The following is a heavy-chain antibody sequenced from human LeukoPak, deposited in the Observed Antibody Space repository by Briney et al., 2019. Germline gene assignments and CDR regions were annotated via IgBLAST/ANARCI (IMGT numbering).Heavy chain of an antibody. V-gene: IGHV3-15*01. J-gene: IGHJ5*02. D-gene: IGHD3-22*01. CDR2: IKSGTDGGTT. CDR1: GFTFSNAW. Sequence: ESGGSLRLSCAASGFTFSNAWMSWVRQAPGKGLEWVGRIKSGTDGGTTDYAAPVKGRFTISRDDSENTLFLQMNSLKTEDTAVYYCTTVYDSSGYRFDPWGQGTLVTVSS. CDR3: TTVYDSSGYRFDP.